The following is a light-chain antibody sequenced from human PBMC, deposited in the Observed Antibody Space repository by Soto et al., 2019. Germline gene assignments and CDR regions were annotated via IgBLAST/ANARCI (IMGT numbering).Light chain of an antibody. CDR2: GVS. CDR3: QQSDSSPLLT. V-gene: IGKV3-20*01. Sequence: DIVLTQSPGTLSLSPGERATLSCRASQSVSSNYLAWYRQKPGQAPRLLIYGVSSRAAGCPDRISASGSGTDFTLTISRLEPEDFAVYYCQQSDSSPLLTFGGGSRVEIK. J-gene: IGKJ4*01. CDR1: QSVSSNY.